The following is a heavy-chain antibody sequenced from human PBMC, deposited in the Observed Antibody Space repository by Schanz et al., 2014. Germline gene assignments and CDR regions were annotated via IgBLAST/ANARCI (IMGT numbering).Heavy chain of an antibody. CDR3: AIIGVMVAVAGTRADY. CDR1: GFTLSSYA. J-gene: IGHJ4*02. CDR2: ISYDGSNK. D-gene: IGHD6-19*01. Sequence: QVQLVESGGGVVQPGRSLRLSCAAYGFTLSSYAMHWVRQAPGKGLEWVAVISYDGSNKYYADSVKGRFTISRDNSKNTLYLQMNRLRAEDTALYYCAIIGVMVAVAGTRADYWGQGTLVTVSS. V-gene: IGHV3-30-3*01.